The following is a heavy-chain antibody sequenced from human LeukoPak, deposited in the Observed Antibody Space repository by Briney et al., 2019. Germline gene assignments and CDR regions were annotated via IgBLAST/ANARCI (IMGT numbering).Heavy chain of an antibody. CDR3: ARGIVSSGSYYFDY. Sequence: GGSLRLSCAASGFAFSSYWMSWVRQAPGKGLDWVAVISYDGRNTFYADSVKGRFTISRDNSKNTLSLQMNSLRVEDTAVYYCARGIVSSGSYYFDYWGQGTLVTVSS. CDR2: ISYDGRNT. V-gene: IGHV3-30*03. J-gene: IGHJ4*02. CDR1: GFAFSSYW. D-gene: IGHD1-26*01.